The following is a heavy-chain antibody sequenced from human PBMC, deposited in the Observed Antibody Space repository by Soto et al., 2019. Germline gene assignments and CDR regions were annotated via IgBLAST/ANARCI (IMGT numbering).Heavy chain of an antibody. CDR1: GFTFSSYW. V-gene: IGHV3-74*01. CDR3: ARAPYPSGYDYYFDY. Sequence: GGSLRLSCAASGFTFSSYWMHWVRQAPGKGLVWVSRINSDGSSTSYADSVKGRFTISRDNAKNTLYLQMNSLRAEDTALYYCARAPYPSGYDYYFDYWGQGTLVTVSS. D-gene: IGHD5-12*01. J-gene: IGHJ4*02. CDR2: INSDGSST.